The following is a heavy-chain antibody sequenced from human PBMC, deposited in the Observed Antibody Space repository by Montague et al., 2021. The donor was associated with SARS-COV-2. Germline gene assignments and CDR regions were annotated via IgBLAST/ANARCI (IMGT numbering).Heavy chain of an antibody. Sequence: SETLSLTCTVSDGSIRSYYWNWMRQTPGKGLEWIGYMHDSGTANYNPSLRSRVTLMVDASRNQFSLELSSVTAADTAMYHCTRLPRGSGTWGYFDYWARGTLVTVSS. CDR3: TRLPRGSGTWGYFDY. V-gene: IGHV4-59*08. CDR1: DGSIRSYY. J-gene: IGHJ4*02. D-gene: IGHD3-10*01. CDR2: MHDSGTA.